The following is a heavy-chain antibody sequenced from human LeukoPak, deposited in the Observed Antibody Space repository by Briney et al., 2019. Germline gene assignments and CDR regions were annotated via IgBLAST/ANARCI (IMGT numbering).Heavy chain of an antibody. CDR3: ARGIRYYGSGSYYFFAVYFDY. Sequence: PSETLSLTCAVYGGSFSGYYWSWIRQPPGKGLEWIGEINHSGSTNYNPSLKSRVTISVDTSKNQFSLKLSSVTAADTAVYYCARGIRYYGSGSYYFFAVYFDYWGQGTLVTVSS. CDR1: GGSFSGYY. D-gene: IGHD3-10*01. CDR2: INHSGST. V-gene: IGHV4-34*01. J-gene: IGHJ4*02.